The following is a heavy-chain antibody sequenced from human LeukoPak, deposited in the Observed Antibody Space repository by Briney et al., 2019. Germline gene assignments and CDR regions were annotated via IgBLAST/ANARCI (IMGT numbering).Heavy chain of an antibody. CDR2: IYYSGST. J-gene: IGHJ4*02. D-gene: IGHD5-24*01. V-gene: IGHV4-59*08. Sequence: SETLSLTCTVSGGSISSYYWSWIRQSPGKGLEWIGYIYYSGSTNYNPSLKSRVTISVDTSKNQFSLKLSSVTAADTAVYYCARQGPGGGYNTFDYWGQGTLVTVSS. CDR3: ARQGPGGGYNTFDY. CDR1: GGSISSYY.